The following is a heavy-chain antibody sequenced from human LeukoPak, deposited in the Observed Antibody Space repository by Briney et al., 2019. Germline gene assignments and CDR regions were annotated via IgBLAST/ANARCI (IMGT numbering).Heavy chain of an antibody. CDR2: IKQDGSEK. D-gene: IGHD6-13*01. CDR3: ARAYSSSWYLFVFDY. J-gene: IGHJ4*02. V-gene: IGHV3-7*01. CDR1: GFTFSSYW. Sequence: PGGSLRLSCGASGFTFSSYWMSWVRQAPGKGLGWVANIKQDGSEKYYVDSVKGRFTISRDNAKNSLYLQMNSLRAEDTAVYYCARAYSSSWYLFVFDYWGQGTLVTVSS.